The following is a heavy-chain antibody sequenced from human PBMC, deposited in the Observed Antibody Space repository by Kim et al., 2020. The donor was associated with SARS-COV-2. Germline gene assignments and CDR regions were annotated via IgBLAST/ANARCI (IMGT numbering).Heavy chain of an antibody. CDR3: ARGGGAFGVVIIPSYYYYGMDV. CDR1: GFTFSSYS. D-gene: IGHD3-3*01. V-gene: IGHV3-21*01. CDR2: ISSSSSYI. Sequence: GGSLRLSCAASGFTFSSYSMNWVRQAPGKGLEWVSSISSSSSYIYYADSVKGRFTISRDNAKNSLYLQMNSLRAEDTAVYYCARGGGAFGVVIIPSYYYYGMDVWGQGTTVTVSS. J-gene: IGHJ6*02.